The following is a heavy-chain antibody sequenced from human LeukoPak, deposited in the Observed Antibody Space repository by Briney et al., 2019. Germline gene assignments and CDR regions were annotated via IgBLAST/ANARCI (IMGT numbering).Heavy chain of an antibody. Sequence: ESLKISCKGSGYSFSSYWIGWVRQMPGKGLEWMGIIYPGDSDTRYSPSFQGQVTISADRSVSTAYLQWSSLKASDTAMYYCARQRYCSTTSCSFYFDYWGQGTLVTVSS. CDR1: GYSFSSYW. V-gene: IGHV5-51*01. D-gene: IGHD2-2*01. CDR3: ARQRYCSTTSCSFYFDY. CDR2: IYPGDSDT. J-gene: IGHJ4*02.